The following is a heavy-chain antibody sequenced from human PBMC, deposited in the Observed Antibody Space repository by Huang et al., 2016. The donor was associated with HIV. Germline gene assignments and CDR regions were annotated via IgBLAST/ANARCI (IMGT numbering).Heavy chain of an antibody. CDR2: TDYSGST. Sequence: QVQLQESGPGLVKPSETLSLTCTVSGGSISTHYWSWLRQPPGKGLEWIGSTDYSGSTNYRPYLKSRVTILLDTSKNQFSLRVNSVTAADTAMYYCARDHHDFWRGYRRMYFFDHWGQGTLVTVSS. J-gene: IGHJ4*02. CDR1: GGSISTHY. CDR3: ARDHHDFWRGYRRMYFFDH. V-gene: IGHV4-59*11. D-gene: IGHD3-3*01.